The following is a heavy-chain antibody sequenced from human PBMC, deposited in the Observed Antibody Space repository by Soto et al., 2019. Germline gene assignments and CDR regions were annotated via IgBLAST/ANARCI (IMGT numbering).Heavy chain of an antibody. Sequence: LSVTAVDPGGPISGGNSYWTYIRQHPVKGLEWIGYVSSSGNTYYNPSLKSRLTISLDTSKNQFSLKLSSVTAADTALYYCATYPARPGFQHWGQGTLVT. CDR1: GGPISGGNSY. V-gene: IGHV4-31*11. CDR3: ATYPARPGFQH. D-gene: IGHD3-16*01. CDR2: VSSSGNT. J-gene: IGHJ1*01.